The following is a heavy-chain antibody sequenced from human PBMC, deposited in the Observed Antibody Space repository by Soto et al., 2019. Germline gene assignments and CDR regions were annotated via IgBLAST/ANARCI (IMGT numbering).Heavy chain of an antibody. CDR1: GFTFNNYA. CDR3: AKHGPQYSSSLTHY. Sequence: EVQLLESGGGLVQPGESLRLSCAGSGFTFNNYAMTWVRQAPGKGPEWVSAISGGGDTTYYADSVKGRFNISRDNSKNTLYLQMNSLRAEDTAVYYCAKHGPQYSSSLTHYWGQGTLVTVSS. CDR2: ISGGGDTT. J-gene: IGHJ4*02. D-gene: IGHD6-13*01. V-gene: IGHV3-23*01.